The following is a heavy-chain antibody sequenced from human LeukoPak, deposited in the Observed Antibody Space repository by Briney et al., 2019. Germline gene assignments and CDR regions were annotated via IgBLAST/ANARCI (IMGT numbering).Heavy chain of an antibody. J-gene: IGHJ4*02. D-gene: IGHD3-3*01. CDR3: AKAPGHDFWSGYFHFDY. CDR1: EFTFSTYA. V-gene: IGHV3-23*01. CDR2: IRGSGDST. Sequence: GGSLRLSCAASEFTFSTYAMSWVRQAPGKGLEWVSAIRGSGDSTYYADSVKGRFIISRDNSKNTLYLQMNSLRAEDTAAYYCAKAPGHDFWSGYFHFDYWGQGTLVTVSS.